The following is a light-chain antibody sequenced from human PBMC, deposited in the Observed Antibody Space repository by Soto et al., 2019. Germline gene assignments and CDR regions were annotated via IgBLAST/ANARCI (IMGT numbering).Light chain of an antibody. CDR3: CSYEGSSTYYV. CDR1: SSDVGSYNL. CDR2: EVS. V-gene: IGLV2-23*02. Sequence: QSALTQPASVSGSPGQSITISCTGTSSDVGSYNLVSWYQQRPGKAPKVMIYEVSKRPSGVSNRFSGSKSGNTASLTISGLHAEDEADYYCCSYEGSSTYYVFGTGTKLTVL. J-gene: IGLJ1*01.